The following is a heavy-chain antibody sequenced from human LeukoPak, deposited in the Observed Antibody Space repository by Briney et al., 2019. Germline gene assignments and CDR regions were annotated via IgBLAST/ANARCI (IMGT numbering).Heavy chain of an antibody. J-gene: IGHJ6*03. V-gene: IGHV4-34*01. Sequence: PSETLCLTCDVYAGAISDYHWSWVRQSPGKGLEWIGEVTRRNYNPSLKSRVIISVATSKKQFSLTLTPGAAADTAVYYCARGRRAFYESSGHRFYYYMDVWAKGTTVIVSS. CDR2: VTRR. CDR3: ARGRRAFYESSGHRFYYYMDV. D-gene: IGHD3-22*01. CDR1: AGAISDYH.